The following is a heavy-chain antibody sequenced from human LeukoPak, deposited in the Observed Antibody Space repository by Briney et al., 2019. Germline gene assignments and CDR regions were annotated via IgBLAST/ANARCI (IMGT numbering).Heavy chain of an antibody. Sequence: SETLSLTCAVYGGSFSGYYWSWICQPPGKGLEWIGEINHSGSTNYNPSLKSRVTISVDTSKNQFSLKLSSVTAADTVVYYCARMTGGLIPYWGQGTLVTVSS. V-gene: IGHV4-34*01. CDR2: INHSGST. J-gene: IGHJ4*02. CDR3: ARMTGGLIPY. CDR1: GGSFSGYY.